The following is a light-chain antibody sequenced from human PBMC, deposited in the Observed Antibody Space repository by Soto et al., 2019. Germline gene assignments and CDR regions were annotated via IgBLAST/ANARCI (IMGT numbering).Light chain of an antibody. CDR1: SSDVGRYNY. J-gene: IGLJ1*01. Sequence: QSVLAQPASVSGSPGQSITISRTGTSSDVGRYNYVSWYQQHPGKAPKLMIHEVSYRPSGVSSRFSGSKSGNTASLTISGLQAEDEAEYHCCSYTNRATDVFGTGTKVTVL. CDR3: CSYTNRATDV. CDR2: EVS. V-gene: IGLV2-14*01.